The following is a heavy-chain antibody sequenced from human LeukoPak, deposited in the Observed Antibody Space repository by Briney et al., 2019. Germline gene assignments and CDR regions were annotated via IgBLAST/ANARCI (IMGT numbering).Heavy chain of an antibody. Sequence: GRSLRLSCAASGFTFSSYGMRWVRQAPGKGLEWVAVIWYDGSNKNYADSVKGRFTISRDNSKNTLYLQMNSLRVEDTAVYYCAKDPHQRIAVAGYFDYWGQGTLVTVSS. J-gene: IGHJ4*02. D-gene: IGHD6-19*01. CDR1: GFTFSSYG. V-gene: IGHV3-33*06. CDR2: IWYDGSNK. CDR3: AKDPHQRIAVAGYFDY.